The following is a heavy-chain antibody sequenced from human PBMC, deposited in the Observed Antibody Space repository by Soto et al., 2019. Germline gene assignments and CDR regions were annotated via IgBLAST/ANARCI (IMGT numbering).Heavy chain of an antibody. CDR3: ARDFLHKCSSTSCYTVEYYYYGMDV. V-gene: IGHV1-18*04. D-gene: IGHD2-2*02. Sequence: ASLKVSCNSSGYTFTRYGISWVRQAPVQVLEWMGCISAYNGNTNYAQKLQGRVTMTTDTSTSTAYMELRSLRSDGTAVYYCARDFLHKCSSTSCYTVEYYYYGMDVSGQGTTVTV. J-gene: IGHJ6*02. CDR1: GYTFTRYG. CDR2: ISAYNGNT.